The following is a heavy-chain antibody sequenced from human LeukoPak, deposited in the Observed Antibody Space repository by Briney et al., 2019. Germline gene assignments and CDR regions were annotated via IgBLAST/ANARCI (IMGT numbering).Heavy chain of an antibody. CDR2: INHSGST. D-gene: IGHD2-21*02. V-gene: IGHV4-34*01. CDR1: GGSFSGYY. J-gene: IGHJ6*02. Sequence: SETLSLTCAVYGGSFSGYYWSWIRQPPGKGLEWIGEINHSGSTNYNPSLKSRVTISVDTSKNQFSLKLSSVTAADTAVYYCAGPYCGGDCYSGGYYYYYGMDVWGQGTTVTVSS. CDR3: AGPYCGGDCYSGGYYYYYGMDV.